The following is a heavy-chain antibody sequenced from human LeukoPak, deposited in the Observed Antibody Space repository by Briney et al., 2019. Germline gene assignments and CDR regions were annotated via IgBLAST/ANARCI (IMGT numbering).Heavy chain of an antibody. Sequence: SSETLSLTCTVSGGSISSYYWSWIRQPPGKGLEWIGYIYYSGSTNYNPSLKSRVTISVDTSKNQFSLKLSSVTAADTAVYYCARAVYDSSGYRSDYWGQGTLVTVSS. CDR2: IYYSGST. D-gene: IGHD3-22*01. CDR1: GGSISSYY. V-gene: IGHV4-59*01. J-gene: IGHJ4*02. CDR3: ARAVYDSSGYRSDY.